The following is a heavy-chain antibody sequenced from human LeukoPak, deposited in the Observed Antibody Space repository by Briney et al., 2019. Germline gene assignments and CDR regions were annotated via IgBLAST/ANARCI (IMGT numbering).Heavy chain of an antibody. J-gene: IGHJ3*02. CDR1: GFTFSSYS. D-gene: IGHD3-22*01. Sequence: PGGSLRLSCAASGFTFSSYSMNWVRQAPGKGLEWVSSISSSSSYIYYADSVKGRFTISRDNAKNSLYLQMNSLRAEDTAVYYCARDMYYYDSSGYPDAFDIWGQGTMVTVSS. CDR2: ISSSSSYI. V-gene: IGHV3-21*01. CDR3: ARDMYYYDSSGYPDAFDI.